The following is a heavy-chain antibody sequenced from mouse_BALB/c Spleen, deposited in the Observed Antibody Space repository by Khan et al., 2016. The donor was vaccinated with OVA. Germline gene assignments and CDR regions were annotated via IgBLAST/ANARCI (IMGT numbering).Heavy chain of an antibody. Sequence: VQLQQSGAELVKPGASVKLSCTASGFNIKGTYIHWVRQRPEQGLVWFGRIAPANGNTKYDPKFQDKATITADTSSNTAYLRLSSLTSEDTAVYYCAHPADDPRYFDVWGAGTTVTVSS. CDR3: AHPADDPRYFDV. CDR1: GFNIKGTY. CDR2: IAPANGNT. D-gene: IGHD2-3*01. J-gene: IGHJ1*01. V-gene: IGHV14-3*02.